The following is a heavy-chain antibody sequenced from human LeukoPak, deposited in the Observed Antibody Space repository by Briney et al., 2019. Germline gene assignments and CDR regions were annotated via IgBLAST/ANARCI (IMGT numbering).Heavy chain of an antibody. J-gene: IGHJ4*02. CDR3: ARDVSGYGDYLFDY. D-gene: IGHD4-17*01. CDR1: GYTLTELS. Sequence: ASVKVSCKVSGYTLTELSMHWVRQAPGKGLEWMGGFDPEDGETIYAQKFQGRVTMTRDTSISTAYMELSRLRSDDTAVYYCARDVSGYGDYLFDYWGQGTLVTVSS. V-gene: IGHV1-24*01. CDR2: FDPEDGET.